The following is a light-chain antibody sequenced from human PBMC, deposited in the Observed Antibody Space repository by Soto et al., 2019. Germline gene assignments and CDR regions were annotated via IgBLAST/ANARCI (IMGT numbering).Light chain of an antibody. CDR3: QQYENYWT. Sequence: DIQMTQSPPTLSASVGDRVTITCRASQPISSWLAWYHQKPGKAPKLLIYDASNLESGVPSRFSGSGSGTEFTLTSSCLQPEDFGIYYCQQYENYWTFGQGTKVEIK. J-gene: IGKJ1*01. CDR1: QPISSW. V-gene: IGKV1-5*01. CDR2: DAS.